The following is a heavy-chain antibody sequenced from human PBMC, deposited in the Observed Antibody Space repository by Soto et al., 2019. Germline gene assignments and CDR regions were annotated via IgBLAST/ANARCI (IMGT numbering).Heavy chain of an antibody. V-gene: IGHV4-39*01. CDR2: IHYSGSG. D-gene: IGHD3-3*01. Sequence: SETLSLTCTVSGGSITSSSYYWGWIRQPPGRGLEWIGSIHYSGSGDYNPSLKSRVTMSADTSKHQFSLNLSSVTAADTAVYFRARLDFLDDCWGQGTLVTVSS. J-gene: IGHJ4*02. CDR3: ARLDFLDDC. CDR1: GGSITSSSYY.